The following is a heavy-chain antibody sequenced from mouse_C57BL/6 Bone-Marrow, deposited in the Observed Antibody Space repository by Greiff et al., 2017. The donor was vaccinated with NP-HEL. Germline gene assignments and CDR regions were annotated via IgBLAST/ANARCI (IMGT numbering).Heavy chain of an antibody. D-gene: IGHD2-2*01. CDR1: GFTFSSYG. CDR2: ISSGGSYT. CDR3: ARSGYYYFDY. Sequence: DVKLVESGGDLVKPGGSLKLSCAASGFTFSSYGMSWVRQTPDKRLEWVATISSGGSYTYYPDSVKGRFTISRDNAKNTLYLQMSSLKSEDTAMYYCARSGYYYFDYWGQGTTLTVSS. J-gene: IGHJ2*01. V-gene: IGHV5-6*02.